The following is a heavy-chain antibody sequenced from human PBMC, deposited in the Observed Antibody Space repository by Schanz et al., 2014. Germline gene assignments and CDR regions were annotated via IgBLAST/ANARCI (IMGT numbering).Heavy chain of an antibody. CDR1: GYTFISYF. Sequence: QVQLVQSGAEVKKPGASVKVSCKASGYTFISYFIHWVRQAPGQGLEWMGRINPNSGGTNYAQKFQGRVTMTRDTSISTVYMELSRLRSDDTAVYYCAREGTVIRGLSGWFDPWGQGTLVTVSS. V-gene: IGHV1-2*06. J-gene: IGHJ5*02. CDR3: AREGTVIRGLSGWFDP. D-gene: IGHD3-10*01. CDR2: INPNSGGT.